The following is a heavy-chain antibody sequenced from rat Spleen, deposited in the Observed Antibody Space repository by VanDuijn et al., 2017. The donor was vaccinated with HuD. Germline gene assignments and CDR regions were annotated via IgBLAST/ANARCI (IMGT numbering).Heavy chain of an antibody. D-gene: IGHD4-6*01. CDR3: VRHWGY. V-gene: IGHV5-19*01. CDR2: ITHTGGST. J-gene: IGHJ2*01. CDR1: GFTFSNYG. Sequence: EVQLVESGGGLVQPGRSLKLSCAASGFTFSNYGMHWIRQAPTKGLEWVASITHTGGSTYYPDSVKGRFTISRDNATSSLYLQMDSLRSEDTATYYCVRHWGYWGQGVMVTVSS.